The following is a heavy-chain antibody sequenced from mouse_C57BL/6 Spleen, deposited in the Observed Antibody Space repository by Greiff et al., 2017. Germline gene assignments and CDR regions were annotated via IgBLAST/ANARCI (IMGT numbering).Heavy chain of an antibody. V-gene: IGHV1-82*01. CDR2: IYPGDGDT. Sequence: VQLQQSGPELVKPGASVKISCKASGYAFSSSWMNWVKQRPGKGLEWIGRIYPGDGDTNYNGKFKGKATLTADQYSSTAYMQLSNLTSEDSSVYFCSRNDDYDGYFDVWGTGTTVTVSS. D-gene: IGHD2-4*01. J-gene: IGHJ1*03. CDR3: SRNDDYDGYFDV. CDR1: GYAFSSSW.